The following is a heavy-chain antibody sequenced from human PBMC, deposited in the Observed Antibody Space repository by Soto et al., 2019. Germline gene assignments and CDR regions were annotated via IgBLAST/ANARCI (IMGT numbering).Heavy chain of an antibody. CDR3: ARPEGGYGSGYSWFDP. CDR2: IHHTGST. Sequence: LSLTCKGCGRFISEINSSWGWSDKTRGEGLEWIGTIHHTGSTYYNPSLKSRVIISLDTSKNQFSLKLSSVTAADTALYYCARPEGGYGSGYSWFDPWGQGTRVTVSS. V-gene: IGHV4-39*01. CDR1: GRFISEINSS. J-gene: IGHJ5*02. D-gene: IGHD5-12*01.